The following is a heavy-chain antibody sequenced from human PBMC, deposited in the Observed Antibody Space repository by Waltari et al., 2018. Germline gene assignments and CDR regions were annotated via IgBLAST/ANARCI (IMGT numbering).Heavy chain of an antibody. CDR3: AREGVDSNYYYYYMDV. CDR2: IYGSGSS. Sequence: QVQLQESGPGLVKPSETLSLTCPVPGDSISDYFWSWVRQPAGKGLEWIGRIYGSGSSNYNPSLTSRVTMSADTSKNQLSLKVTSLTAADTAVYYCAREGVDSNYYYYYMDVWGKGTTVTVSS. CDR1: GDSISDYF. D-gene: IGHD4-4*01. J-gene: IGHJ6*03. V-gene: IGHV4-4*07.